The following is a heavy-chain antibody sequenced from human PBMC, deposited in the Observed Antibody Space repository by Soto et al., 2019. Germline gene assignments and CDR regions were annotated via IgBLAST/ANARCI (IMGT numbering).Heavy chain of an antibody. V-gene: IGHV1-3*01. J-gene: IGHJ6*02. D-gene: IGHD1-26*01. CDR1: GDTFTTYA. Sequence: GASVKVSCKACGDTFTTYAMHWVRQAPGERLEWMGWIDAGNGNTKYTQKFQGRVTFTRDTSANTAYMELSSLRSEDTAVYYCAGTTIVGAYYDHYYGMDVWGQGTTVTVSS. CDR3: AGTTIVGAYYDHYYGMDV. CDR2: IDAGNGNT.